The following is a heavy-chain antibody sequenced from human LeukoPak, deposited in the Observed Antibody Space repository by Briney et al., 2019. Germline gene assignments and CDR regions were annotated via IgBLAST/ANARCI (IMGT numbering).Heavy chain of an antibody. CDR3: ARDRGTSSSAGYFVDS. CDR1: GFTFHTYG. D-gene: IGHD6-6*01. V-gene: IGHV3-33*01. CDR2: IWYDGSNT. J-gene: IGHJ4*02. Sequence: GRSLRLSCAASGFTFHTYGMHWVRQAPGKGLEWVAIIWYDGSNTYHSDSVKGRFTISRDNSKNTLFLQMNSLTADDTAVYYCARDRGTSSSAGYFVDSWGQGTLVTVS.